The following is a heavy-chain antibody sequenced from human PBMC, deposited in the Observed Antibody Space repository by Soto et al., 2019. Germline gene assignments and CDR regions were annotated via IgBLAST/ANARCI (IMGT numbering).Heavy chain of an antibody. Sequence: ASVKVSCKASGGTFSSYAISWVRQAPGQGLEWMGGIIPIFGTANYAQKFQGRVTITADESTSTAYMELTNMDPVDTATYYCARMNADWNYGYYYYGMDVWGQGTTVTVSS. V-gene: IGHV1-69*13. D-gene: IGHD1-7*01. CDR1: GGTFSSYA. CDR2: IIPIFGTA. CDR3: ARMNADWNYGYYYYGMDV. J-gene: IGHJ6*02.